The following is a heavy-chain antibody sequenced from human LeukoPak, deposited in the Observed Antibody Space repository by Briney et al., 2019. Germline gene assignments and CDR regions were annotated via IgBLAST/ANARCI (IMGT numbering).Heavy chain of an antibody. CDR3: ARVSRPGSYDFWSGYYGAFDY. CDR2: ISSSSSYI. J-gene: IGHJ4*02. CDR1: GFTFSSYS. V-gene: IGHV3-21*01. Sequence: PGGSLRPSCAASGFTFSSYSMNWVRQAPGKGLEWVSSISSSSSYIYYADSVKGRFTISRDNAKNSLYLQMNSLRAEDTAVYYCARVSRPGSYDFWSGYYGAFDYWGQGTLVTVSS. D-gene: IGHD3-3*01.